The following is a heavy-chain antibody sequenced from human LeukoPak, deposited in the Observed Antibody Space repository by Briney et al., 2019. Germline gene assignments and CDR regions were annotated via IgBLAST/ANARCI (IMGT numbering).Heavy chain of an antibody. Sequence: PGGSLRLSCAASGFTFSSYSMNWIRQPPGKGLEWIGSIYSSGSTYYNPSLKSRVTISVDTSKNQFSLKLSSVTAADTAVYYCARHYGPWGQGTLVTVSS. J-gene: IGHJ5*02. D-gene: IGHD4-17*01. V-gene: IGHV4-39*01. CDR3: ARHYGP. CDR1: GFTFSSYS. CDR2: IYSSGST.